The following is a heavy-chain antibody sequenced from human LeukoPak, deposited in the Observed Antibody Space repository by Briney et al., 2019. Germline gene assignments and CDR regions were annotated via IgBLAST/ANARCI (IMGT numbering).Heavy chain of an antibody. V-gene: IGHV1-46*01. Sequence: ASVKVSCKASGYTFSNFYMNWVRQAPGQGLEWMGILIPSGGSTRYAQKFQGRVTMTRDTSTSTVYMELSSLRSEDTAVYYCARGSSSGAYYFDYWGQGALVTVSS. CDR3: ARGSSSGAYYFDY. CDR2: LIPSGGST. J-gene: IGHJ4*02. CDR1: GYTFSNFY. D-gene: IGHD3-22*01.